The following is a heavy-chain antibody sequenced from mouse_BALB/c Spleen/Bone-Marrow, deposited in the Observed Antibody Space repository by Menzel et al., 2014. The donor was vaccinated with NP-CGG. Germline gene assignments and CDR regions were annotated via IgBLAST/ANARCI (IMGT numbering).Heavy chain of an antibody. Sequence: VQGVESGVELVKPGASVKLSCKASGYTFTSYWMHWVKQRPGQGLEWIGEINPSNGRTNYNEKFKSKATLTVDKSSSTAYMQLSSLTSEDSAVYYCARGDGFAWFAYWGQGTLVTVSA. D-gene: IGHD3-3*01. V-gene: IGHV1S81*02. J-gene: IGHJ3*01. CDR1: GYTFTSYW. CDR3: ARGDGFAWFAY. CDR2: INPSNGRT.